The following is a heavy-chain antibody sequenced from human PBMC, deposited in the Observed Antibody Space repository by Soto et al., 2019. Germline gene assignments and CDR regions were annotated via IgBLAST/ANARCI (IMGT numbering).Heavy chain of an antibody. Sequence: QVQLQESGPGLVKPSQTLSLTCTVSGGSISSGDYYWSWIRQPPGKGLEWIGYIYYSGSTYYTPSRKSRVTISVDTSKNQFSLKLSSVTAADTAVYYCARDAVEYCSGGSYCFGYWGQGTLVTVSS. D-gene: IGHD2-15*01. CDR1: GGSISSGDYY. CDR3: ARDAVEYCSGGSYCFGY. J-gene: IGHJ4*02. V-gene: IGHV4-30-4*01. CDR2: IYYSGST.